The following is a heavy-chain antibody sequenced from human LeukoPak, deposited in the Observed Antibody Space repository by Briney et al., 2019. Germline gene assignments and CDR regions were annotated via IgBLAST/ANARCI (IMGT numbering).Heavy chain of an antibody. CDR1: GFTLTRYR. J-gene: IGHJ4*02. CDR3: ARSESTMTTWSMDY. V-gene: IGHV3-7*01. CDR2: IKQDGSER. Sequence: GGSLRLSCAASGFTLTRYRMTGVRQAPGKGLEWVANIKQDGSERYYVDSVDGRFTISRDNAKNSLFLQMNSLRDDDTAVYYCARSESTMTTWSMDYWGQGALVMVSS. D-gene: IGHD4-17*01.